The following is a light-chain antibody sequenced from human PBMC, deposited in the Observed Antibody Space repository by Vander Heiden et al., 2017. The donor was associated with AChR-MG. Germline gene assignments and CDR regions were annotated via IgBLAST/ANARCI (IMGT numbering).Light chain of an antibody. CDR2: KAS. Sequence: IQMTQSPSTLSASAGDRVSLSCRASQSISTWLAWYQQKPGKAPKLLLYKASTLGSGVPSRFSGSGSGTEFTLTISSLQPDDFATYYCQQYKDYSPLTFGGGTKVEIK. J-gene: IGKJ4*01. V-gene: IGKV1-5*03. CDR1: QSISTW. CDR3: QQYKDYSPLT.